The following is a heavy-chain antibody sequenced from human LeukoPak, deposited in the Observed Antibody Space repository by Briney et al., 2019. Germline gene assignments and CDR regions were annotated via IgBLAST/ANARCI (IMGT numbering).Heavy chain of an antibody. J-gene: IGHJ3*02. CDR2: IGGSGSAK. CDR3: ARVRYDRSGSYYGARYTFDI. D-gene: IGHD3-22*01. V-gene: IGHV3-11*01. Sequence: PGGSLRLSCAASGFIFSDFYMTWIRQAPGKGLEWVSCIGGSGSAKYYADSVRGRFTISRDNAKNSLDLQMNSLRADDTAMYYCARVRYDRSGSYYGARYTFDIWGQGTMVTVSS. CDR1: GFIFSDFY.